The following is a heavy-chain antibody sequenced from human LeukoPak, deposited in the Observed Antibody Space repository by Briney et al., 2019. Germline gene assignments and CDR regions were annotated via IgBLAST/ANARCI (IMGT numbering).Heavy chain of an antibody. Sequence: ASVKVSCKASGYIFNRYYMHWVRQAPGHGLEWMGTINFSGSPIYAQKFQGRVTITADESTSTAYMELSSLRSEDTAVYYCARESATMVRGVISSWGQGTLVTVSS. CDR3: ARESATMVRGVISS. D-gene: IGHD3-10*01. CDR1: GYIFNRYY. J-gene: IGHJ4*02. V-gene: IGHV1-46*02. CDR2: INFSGSP.